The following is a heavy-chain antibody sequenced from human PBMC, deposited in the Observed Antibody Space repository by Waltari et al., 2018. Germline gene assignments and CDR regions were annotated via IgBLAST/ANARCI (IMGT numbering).Heavy chain of an antibody. D-gene: IGHD6-6*01. CDR3: ARRRGQLVVSSRFDP. J-gene: IGHJ5*02. V-gene: IGHV4-34*01. CDR1: GGSFSGSY. CDR2: INHSGST. Sequence: QVQLQQWGAGLLKPSETLSLTCAVSGGSFSGSYWTWIRQSPGKGLEWIGEINHSGSTNYNPSLKSRVTISVDTSKNQFSLKLSSVTAADTAVYYCARRRGQLVVSSRFDPWGQGTLVTVSS.